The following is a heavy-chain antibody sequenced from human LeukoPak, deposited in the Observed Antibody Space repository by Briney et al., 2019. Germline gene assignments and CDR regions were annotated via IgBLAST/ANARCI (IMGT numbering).Heavy chain of an antibody. J-gene: IGHJ6*02. V-gene: IGHV4-59*12. CDR3: ARDFAIVGATMYYGMDV. CDR2: IYYSGST. Sequence: SETLSLTCTVSGGSISSYYWSWIRQPPGKGLEWIGYIYYSGSTNYNPSLKSRVTISVDTSKNQFSLKLSSVTAADTAVYYCARDFAIVGATMYYGMDVWGQGTTVTVSS. CDR1: GGSISSYY. D-gene: IGHD1-26*01.